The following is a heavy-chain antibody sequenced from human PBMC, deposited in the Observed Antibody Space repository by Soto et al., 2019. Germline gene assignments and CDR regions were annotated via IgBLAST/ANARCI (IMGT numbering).Heavy chain of an antibody. Sequence: DVNLLQSGGGSAQPGGSLRLSCAVSGFSLSDHYIDWVRQAPGKGLEWVGRSRDKAQGYSTEYAASVKGRFTTSRDDSKSSVLLQMNSLKTEDTAVYYCVRAMYYTDSSGYTRCFDYLGRGTLVTVSS. J-gene: IGHJ4*02. CDR2: SRDKAQGYST. D-gene: IGHD3-22*01. V-gene: IGHV3-72*01. CDR3: VRAMYYTDSSGYTRCFDY. CDR1: GFSLSDHY.